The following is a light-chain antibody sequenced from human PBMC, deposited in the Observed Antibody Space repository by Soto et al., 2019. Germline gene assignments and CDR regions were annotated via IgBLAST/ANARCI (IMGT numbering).Light chain of an antibody. Sequence: DIQMTQSPSTLSASVGDRVTITCRASQSISSWLAWYQQKPGKAPKVLIYKASNLQSGVPSRFGGSGSGTDFTLTISSLQPDDFATYYCQQCNSYPPTFGQGTKVDIK. CDR1: QSISSW. CDR2: KAS. V-gene: IGKV1-5*03. CDR3: QQCNSYPPT. J-gene: IGKJ1*01.